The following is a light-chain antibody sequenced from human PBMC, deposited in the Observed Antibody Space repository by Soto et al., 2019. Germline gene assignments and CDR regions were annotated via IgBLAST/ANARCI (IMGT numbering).Light chain of an antibody. Sequence: DNQMTQSPSSLSASVGDRVTITCRASQGISNYVAWYQQKPGKPPKLLIYAASTLQSGVPSRFSGSGSGTDFTLTINSLQPEDVATYSCQKYSSVPVFGPGTKVDIK. J-gene: IGKJ3*01. CDR1: QGISNY. CDR3: QKYSSVPV. CDR2: AAS. V-gene: IGKV1-27*01.